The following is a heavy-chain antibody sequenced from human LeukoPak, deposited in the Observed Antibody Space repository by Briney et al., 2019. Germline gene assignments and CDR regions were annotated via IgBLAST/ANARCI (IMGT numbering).Heavy chain of an antibody. CDR1: EFTFTTYG. CDR3: AREYTGSEYFDY. Sequence: GGSLTLSCAASEFTFTTYGMNWVRQAPGKGLEWVSYISDTPNTMYYADSVKGRFTISRDNAKNSLFLQMNSLRVDDTAVYYCAREYTGSEYFDYWGQGTLVTVSS. CDR2: ISDTPNTM. V-gene: IGHV3-48*04. J-gene: IGHJ4*02. D-gene: IGHD5-12*01.